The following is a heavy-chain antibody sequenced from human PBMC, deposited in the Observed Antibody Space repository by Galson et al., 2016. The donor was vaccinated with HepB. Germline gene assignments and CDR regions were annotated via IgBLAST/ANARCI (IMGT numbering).Heavy chain of an antibody. CDR2: INHTGGST. V-gene: IGHV1-46*03. J-gene: IGHJ4*02. D-gene: IGHD1-14*01. CDR3: SRDLILPGNQLVHFDN. Sequence: SVKVTCKASGYTFSDYSMHWVRQAPGQGLEWMGIINHTGGSTSYAQRFQGRLTMTGDASTSTVQMELSSLRSEDTAIYYCSRDLILPGNQLVHFDNWGQGTLVTVSS. CDR1: GYTFSDYS.